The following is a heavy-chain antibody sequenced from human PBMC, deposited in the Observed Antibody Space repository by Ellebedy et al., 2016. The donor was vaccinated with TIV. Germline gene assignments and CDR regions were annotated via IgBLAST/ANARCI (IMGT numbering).Heavy chain of an antibody. CDR2: INPSGGST. D-gene: IGHD3-10*01. V-gene: IGHV1-46*01. J-gene: IGHJ4*02. Sequence: ASVKVSCXASGYTFTSYYMHWVRQAPGQGLEWMGIINPSGGSTSYAQKFQGRVTMTTDTSTSTAYMELRSLRSDDTAVYYCVRGTAGPYWGQGTLVTVSS. CDR1: GYTFTSYY. CDR3: VRGTAGPY.